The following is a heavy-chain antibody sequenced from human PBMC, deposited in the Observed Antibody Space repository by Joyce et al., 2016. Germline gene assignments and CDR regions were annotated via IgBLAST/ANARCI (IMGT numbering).Heavy chain of an antibody. CDR2: IGQDGSK. Sequence: EVQLVESGGGLVQPGGSLRLSCAASGFTFSNYWMNWVRKARGKGLEGVANIGQDGSKYYVDSVKGRFTISRDNAKNSLSLQMNSLRVEDTAVYYCARDRWELLRGGYYSYYGLDVWGQGTTVTV. CDR1: GFTFSNYW. V-gene: IGHV3-7*03. CDR3: ARDRWELLRGGYYSYYGLDV. J-gene: IGHJ6*02. D-gene: IGHD1-26*01.